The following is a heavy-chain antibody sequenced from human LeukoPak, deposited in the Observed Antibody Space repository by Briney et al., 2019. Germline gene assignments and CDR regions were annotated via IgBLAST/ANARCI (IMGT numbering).Heavy chain of an antibody. V-gene: IGHV1-8*01. D-gene: IGHD3-22*01. J-gene: IGHJ4*02. Sequence: GASVKVSCKASGYTFTSYDFNWVRQAPGQGLEWMGWMNPNSGNTGYAQKFQGRVTMTRNTSISTAYMELSSLRSEDTAVYYCARGMCSGSYSAAYYFDYWGQGTLVTVSS. CDR2: MNPNSGNT. CDR3: ARGMCSGSYSAAYYFDY. CDR1: GYTFTSYD.